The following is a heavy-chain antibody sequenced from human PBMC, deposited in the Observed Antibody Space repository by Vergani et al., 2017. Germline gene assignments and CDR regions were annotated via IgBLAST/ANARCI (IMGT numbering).Heavy chain of an antibody. D-gene: IGHD6-6*01. CDR2: IIPIFGTA. V-gene: IGHV1-69*01. J-gene: IGHJ5*02. CDR3: AGGVVVAALAGGKNWFDP. Sequence: QVQLVQSGAEVKKPGSSVKVSCKASGGTFSSYAISWVRQAPGQGLEWMGGIIPIFGTANYAQKFQGRVTITTDESTSTAYMELSSLRSEDTAVYYCAGGVVVAALAGGKNWFDPWGQGTLVTVSS. CDR1: GGTFSSYA.